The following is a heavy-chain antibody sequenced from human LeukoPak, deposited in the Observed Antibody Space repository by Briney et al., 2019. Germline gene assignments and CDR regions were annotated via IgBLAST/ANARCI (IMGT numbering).Heavy chain of an antibody. CDR2: LSHSGSS. CDR1: GGSVSSYD. J-gene: IGHJ3*01. CDR3: ARARYANAWYAFDF. V-gene: IGHV4-59*02. Sequence: PSETLSLTCTVSGGSVSSYDWSGIRRPPGRGLEWIAYLSHSGSSDSNPSLTSRVTTLVDTSKNQFSLKLTSVTAADTAVYYCARARYANAWYAFDFWGHGTMVTVSS. D-gene: IGHD2-2*01.